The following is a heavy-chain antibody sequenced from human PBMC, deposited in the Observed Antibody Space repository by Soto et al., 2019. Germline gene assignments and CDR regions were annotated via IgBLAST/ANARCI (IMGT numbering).Heavy chain of an antibody. CDR2: VYNSGNT. CDR3: ARTHWVWGTEY. V-gene: IGHV4-4*07. Sequence: QVQLQESGPGLVKPSETLSLTCTVSGGSMTGYFWSWIRQPAGKALEWIGHVYNSGNTDYNPSLASRITMAVDTSKRQFSLMVKSVSAADTAVYYCARTHWVWGTEYWGQGIMVTVSS. J-gene: IGHJ4*02. CDR1: GGSMTGYF. D-gene: IGHD1-1*01.